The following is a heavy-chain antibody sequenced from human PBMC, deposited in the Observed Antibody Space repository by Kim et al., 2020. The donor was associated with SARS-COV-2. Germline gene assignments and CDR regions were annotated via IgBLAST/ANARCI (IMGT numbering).Heavy chain of an antibody. CDR2: ISGSGGST. CDR3: AKDLHTYYYDSSGYYPFCFDY. D-gene: IGHD3-22*01. J-gene: IGHJ4*02. V-gene: IGHV3-23*01. CDR1: GFTFSSYA. Sequence: GGSLRLSCAASGFTFSSYAMSWVRQAPGKGLEWVSAISGSGGSTYYADSVKGRFTISRDNSKNTLYLQMNSLRAEDTAVYYCAKDLHTYYYDSSGYYPFCFDYWGQGTLVTVSS.